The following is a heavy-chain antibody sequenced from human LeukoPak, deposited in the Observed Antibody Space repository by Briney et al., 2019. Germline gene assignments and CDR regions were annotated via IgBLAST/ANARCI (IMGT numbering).Heavy chain of an antibody. Sequence: PSGTLSLTCTVSGASINNSNWWSWVRQPPGKGLEWVSSIFPSGGEIHYADSVRGRFTISRDNSKSTLSLQMNSLRAEDTAIYYCATYRQVLLPFESWGQGTLVTVSS. D-gene: IGHD2/OR15-2a*01. CDR2: IFPSGGEI. CDR3: ATYRQVLLPFES. CDR1: GASINNSNW. V-gene: IGHV3-53*01. J-gene: IGHJ4*02.